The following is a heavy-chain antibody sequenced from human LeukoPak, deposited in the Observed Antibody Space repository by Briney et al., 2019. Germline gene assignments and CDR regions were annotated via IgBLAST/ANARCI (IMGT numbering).Heavy chain of an antibody. D-gene: IGHD6-19*01. J-gene: IGHJ4*02. CDR1: GXSINSYY. Sequence: SETLSLTCTVSGXSINSYYWNWIRQPPGKGLEWIVYLYHSGRTDYNPSLKSRVTISVDTSKHQFSMKLKSVTAADTAVYYCARDRSLAGFIAVAGPGPFDYWGQGTLVTVSS. CDR2: LYHSGRT. CDR3: ARDRSLAGFIAVAGPGPFDY. V-gene: IGHV4-59*01.